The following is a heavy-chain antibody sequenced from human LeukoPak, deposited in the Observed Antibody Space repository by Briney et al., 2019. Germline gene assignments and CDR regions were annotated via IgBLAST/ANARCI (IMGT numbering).Heavy chain of an antibody. V-gene: IGHV1-69*13. CDR2: IIPIFGTA. D-gene: IGHD2-2*01. J-gene: IGHJ6*03. CDR3: ARGGVVVPVSSGNYYYYMDV. CDR1: GGTFSSYA. Sequence: SVKVSCKASGGTFSSYAISWVRQAPGQGLEWMGGIIPIFGTANYAQKFQGRVTITADESTSTAYMELSSLRSEDTAVYYCARGGVVVPVSSGNYYYYMDVWGKGTTVTVSS.